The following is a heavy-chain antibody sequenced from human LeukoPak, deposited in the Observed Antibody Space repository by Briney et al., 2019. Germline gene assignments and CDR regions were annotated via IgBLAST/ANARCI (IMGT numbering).Heavy chain of an antibody. CDR1: GYMFTGYY. CDR2: INPSGGRT. D-gene: IGHD3-22*01. Sequence: ASGNVCCKASGYMFTGYYIHWVRQAPGQGHEWMGIINPSGGRTSYAQKFQGRVTMTGDTSTSTVYKELSSLSSEDTAVYYCERDQRYYDSSGHLDYWYQGTVVTVTS. CDR3: ERDQRYYDSSGHLDY. V-gene: IGHV1-46*01. J-gene: IGHJ4*02.